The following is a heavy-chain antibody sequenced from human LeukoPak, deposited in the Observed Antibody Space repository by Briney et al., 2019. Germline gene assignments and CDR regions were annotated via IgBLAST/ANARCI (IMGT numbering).Heavy chain of an antibody. CDR2: IYYSGST. D-gene: IGHD1-7*01. CDR3: AKLRGGTTRNSYDY. Sequence: PSETLSLTCTVSGGSISRSSYYWGWIRQPPGKGLEWIGSIYYSGSTYYNPSLKSRVTISVDTSKNQFSLKLSSVTAADTAVYYCAKLRGGTTRNSYDYWGQGTLVTVSS. J-gene: IGHJ4*02. V-gene: IGHV4-39*07. CDR1: GGSISRSSYY.